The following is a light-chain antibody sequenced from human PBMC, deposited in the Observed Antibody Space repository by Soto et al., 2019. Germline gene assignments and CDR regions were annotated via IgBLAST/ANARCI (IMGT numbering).Light chain of an antibody. V-gene: IGKV3-15*01. CDR1: QSVSISS. J-gene: IGKJ1*01. CDR3: QQYNSWPET. Sequence: EIVLTHSPATLSLSPGERATLSSSASQSVSISSLAWYQQKPGQAPRLLIYGASTRATGIPARFSGSGSGTEFTLTISSLQSEDFAVYYCQQYNSWPETFGQGTKVDIK. CDR2: GAS.